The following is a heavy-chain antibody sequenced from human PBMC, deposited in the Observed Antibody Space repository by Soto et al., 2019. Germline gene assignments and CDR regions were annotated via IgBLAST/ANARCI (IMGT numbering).Heavy chain of an antibody. CDR2: IWYDGSNK. Sequence: QVQLVGSGGGVVQPGRSLRLSCAASGFTFSSYGMHWVRQAPGKGLEWVAVIWYDGSNKYYADSVKGRFTISRDNSKNTLYLQMNSLRAEDTAVYYCARDRGYCSGGSCYSGTFVPWGQGTLVTVSS. V-gene: IGHV3-33*01. D-gene: IGHD2-15*01. CDR3: ARDRGYCSGGSCYSGTFVP. J-gene: IGHJ5*02. CDR1: GFTFSSYG.